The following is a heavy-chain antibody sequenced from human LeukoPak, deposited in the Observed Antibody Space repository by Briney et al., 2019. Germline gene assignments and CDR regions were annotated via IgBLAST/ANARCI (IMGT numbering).Heavy chain of an antibody. J-gene: IGHJ4*02. D-gene: IGHD5-24*01. Sequence: GGSLRLSCAASGFTFSSYEMNWVRQAPGKGLEWVSYISSSGSTIYYADPVKGRFTISRDNAKNSLYLQMNSLRAEDTAVYYCARGGRRDGYDPFDYWGQGTLVTVSS. V-gene: IGHV3-48*03. CDR2: ISSSGSTI. CDR3: ARGGRRDGYDPFDY. CDR1: GFTFSSYE.